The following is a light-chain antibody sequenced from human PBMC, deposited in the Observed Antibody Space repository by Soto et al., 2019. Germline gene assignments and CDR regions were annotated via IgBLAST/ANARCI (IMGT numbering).Light chain of an antibody. J-gene: IGKJ1*01. V-gene: IGKV3-15*01. CDR1: KSVSSN. CDR2: AAS. Sequence: EIVMTQSPATLSVSPGERATLSCRASKSVSSNLAWYQQKPGQAPRLLIYAASTRATGIPARFSGSGSGKAFTLTISSLQSEDFAVYYCHQYNNWPPWTFGPGSKVEFK. CDR3: HQYNNWPPWT.